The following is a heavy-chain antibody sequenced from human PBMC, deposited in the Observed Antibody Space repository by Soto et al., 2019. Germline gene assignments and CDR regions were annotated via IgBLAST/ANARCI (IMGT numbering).Heavy chain of an antibody. J-gene: IGHJ4*02. CDR3: ATAGDFWSGYYLYFDC. CDR1: GGSISSGDYY. CDR2: IYYSGST. Sequence: SETLSLTCTVSGGSISSGDYYWSWIRQPPGKGLEWIGYIYYSGSTYYNPSLKSRVTISVDTSKNQFSLKLSSVTAADTAVYYCATAGDFWSGYYLYFDCWGQGTLVTVSS. D-gene: IGHD3-3*01. V-gene: IGHV4-30-4*01.